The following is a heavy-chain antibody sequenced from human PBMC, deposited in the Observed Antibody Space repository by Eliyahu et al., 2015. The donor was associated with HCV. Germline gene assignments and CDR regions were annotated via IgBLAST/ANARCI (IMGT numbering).Heavy chain of an antibody. V-gene: IGHV5-51*01. J-gene: IGHJ4*02. CDR1: GXSFTSYW. D-gene: IGHD4-23*01. CDR3: ARGRTTVVTPDFDY. Sequence: EVQLVQSGAEVKKPGESLKISCKXXGXSFTSYWIGWVRQMPGKGLEWMGIIYPGDFDTRYSPSLQGQVTISADKSISTAYLQWSSLKASDTAMYYCARGRTTVVTPDFDYWGQGTLVTVSS. CDR2: IYPGDFDT.